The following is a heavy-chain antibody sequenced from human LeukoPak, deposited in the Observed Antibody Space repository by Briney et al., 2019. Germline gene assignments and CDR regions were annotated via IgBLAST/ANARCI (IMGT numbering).Heavy chain of an antibody. D-gene: IGHD2-21*02. V-gene: IGHV1-46*01. CDR1: GYTFTSYD. CDR3: ASVLYCGADCYSGRYFFDY. J-gene: IGHJ4*02. CDR2: INPSGDST. Sequence: ASVKVSCKASGYTFTSYDMHWVRQAPGQGLEWMGIINPSGDSTSYAQKFQGRVTMTRDTSTSTVYMELGSLRPEDTAVYYCASVLYCGADCYSGRYFFDYWGQGTLVTVSS.